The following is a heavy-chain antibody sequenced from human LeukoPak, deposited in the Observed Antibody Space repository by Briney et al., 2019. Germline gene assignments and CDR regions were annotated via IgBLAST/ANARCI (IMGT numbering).Heavy chain of an antibody. CDR3: ARDQYGDWLNAFDT. CDR1: GFTFSSYA. CDR2: ISYDGSNK. J-gene: IGHJ3*02. Sequence: GGSLRLSCAASGFTFSSYAMHWVRQAPGKGLEWVTIISYDGSNKYYADSVKGRFTISRDNSKNKLYLQMNSLRAEDTAVYYCARDQYGDWLNAFDTWGPGTRVTVSS. V-gene: IGHV3-30-3*01. D-gene: IGHD3-9*01.